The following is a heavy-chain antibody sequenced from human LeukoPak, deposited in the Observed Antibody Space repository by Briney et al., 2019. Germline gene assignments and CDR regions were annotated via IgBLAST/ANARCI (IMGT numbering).Heavy chain of an antibody. D-gene: IGHD1-7*01. CDR2: INIDSITV. CDR3: ARAGTYETTWYH. CDR1: GFPLSSYS. J-gene: IGHJ5*02. Sequence: GGSLRLSCAASGFPLSSYSINWVRQAPGKGLEWVSYINIDSITVNYADSVKGRFTISRDNAKNSLYLQMNSLRAEDTALYFCARAGTYETTWYHWGQGTLVTVSS. V-gene: IGHV3-48*01.